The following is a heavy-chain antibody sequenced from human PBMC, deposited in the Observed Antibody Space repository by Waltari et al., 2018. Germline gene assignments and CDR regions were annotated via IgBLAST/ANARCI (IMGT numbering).Heavy chain of an antibody. V-gene: IGHV1-69*01. Sequence: QVHLIQSGAEVKKPGSSLKVSCKASGATFSSLSLSWVRQAPGQGLQWMGGFIPIFGTSTYPQNFQGRVTITADESTRTSYLELSSLTSEDAAVYYCATDLGGYQKYYFDNWGQGTLVTVSS. CDR1: GATFSSLS. J-gene: IGHJ4*02. CDR2: FIPIFGTS. CDR3: ATDLGGYQKYYFDN. D-gene: IGHD5-12*01.